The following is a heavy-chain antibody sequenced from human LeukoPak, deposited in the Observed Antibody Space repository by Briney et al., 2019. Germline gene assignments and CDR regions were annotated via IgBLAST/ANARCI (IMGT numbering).Heavy chain of an antibody. D-gene: IGHD6-19*01. J-gene: IGHJ4*02. CDR2: IISILGIA. CDR3: ARAEAYSGPVY. V-gene: IGHV1-69*04. CDR1: GGTFISYA. Sequence: AVKVSCKASGGTFISYAISWVRQAPGQGLEWMGRIISILGIANYAQKFQGRVTITADKSTSTAYMELSSLRSEDTAVYYCARAEAYSGPVYWGQGTLVTVSS.